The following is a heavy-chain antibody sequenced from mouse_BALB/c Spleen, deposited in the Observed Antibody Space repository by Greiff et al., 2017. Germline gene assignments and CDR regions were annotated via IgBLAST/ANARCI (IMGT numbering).Heavy chain of an antibody. CDR1: GYTFTSYW. CDR2: IYPGNSDT. CDR3: TREGGYRYGTGGYAMDD. V-gene: IGHV1-5*01. J-gene: IGHJ4*01. D-gene: IGHD2-14*01. Sequence: EVQLQQSGTVLARPGASVKMSCKASGYTFTSYWMHWVKQRPGQGLEWIGAIYPGNSDTSYNQKFKGKAKLTAVTSTSTAYMELSSLTNEDSAVYYCTREGGYRYGTGGYAMDDWGQGTSVTVSS.